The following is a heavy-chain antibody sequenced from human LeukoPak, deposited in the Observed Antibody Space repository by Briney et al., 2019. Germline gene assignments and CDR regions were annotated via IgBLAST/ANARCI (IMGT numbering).Heavy chain of an antibody. CDR3: ARIDSSGWYVFDY. CDR1: GVSISSSNSY. CDR2: IYYSGNT. Sequence: SETLSLTCTVSGVSISSSNSYWGWIRQPPGKGLEWIGSIYYSGNTYYNASLKSQVSISIDTSKNQFSLRLTSVTAADTAVYYCARIDSSGWYVFDYWGQGTLVTVSS. D-gene: IGHD6-19*01. J-gene: IGHJ4*02. V-gene: IGHV4-39*01.